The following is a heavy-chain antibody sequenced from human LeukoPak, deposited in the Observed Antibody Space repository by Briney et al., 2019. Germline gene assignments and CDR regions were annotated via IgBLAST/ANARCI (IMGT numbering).Heavy chain of an antibody. Sequence: PGGSLRLSCAASGFTVSSNYMSWVRQAPGKGLEWVSVIYSGGSTYYADSVKGKFTISRDNSKNTLYLQMNSLRAEDTAAYYCAREIRLYVGVVATAAFDIWGQGTMVTASS. V-gene: IGHV3-66*01. CDR1: GFTVSSNY. J-gene: IGHJ3*02. CDR3: AREIRLYVGVVATAAFDI. D-gene: IGHD5-12*01. CDR2: IYSGGST.